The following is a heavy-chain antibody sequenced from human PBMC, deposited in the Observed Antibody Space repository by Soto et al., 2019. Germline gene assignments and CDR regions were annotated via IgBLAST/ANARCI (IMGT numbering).Heavy chain of an antibody. D-gene: IGHD1-1*01. CDR1: GVTFSSYS. V-gene: IGHV3-48*01. J-gene: IGHJ4*02. Sequence: PGGSLRLSCAASGVTFSSYSMNWVRQAPGNGLEWVSYISSISSTIYYADSVKGRFTISRDNAKNSPYLPMNILRAQDTTVYYCALCKSNDTTGTFDFWGQGDLVPVSS. CDR2: ISSISSTI. CDR3: ALCKSNDTTGTFDF.